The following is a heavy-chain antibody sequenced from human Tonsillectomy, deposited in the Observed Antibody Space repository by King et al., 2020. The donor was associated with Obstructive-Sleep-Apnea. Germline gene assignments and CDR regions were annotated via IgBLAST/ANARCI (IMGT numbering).Heavy chain of an antibody. Sequence: VQLQEAGPGLGKPSETLSLTCTVSGGSISSYYWSWIRQPPGKGLEWIGYIYYSGSTNYNPSLKSRVTITVDTSKNQFSLKLSSVTAADTAVYYCARAVEHVMLSGYYYGIDVWGQGTTVTVSS. CDR2: IYYSGST. J-gene: IGHJ6*02. V-gene: IGHV4-59*01. D-gene: IGHD2-8*01. CDR3: ARAVEHVMLSGYYYGIDV. CDR1: GGSISSYY.